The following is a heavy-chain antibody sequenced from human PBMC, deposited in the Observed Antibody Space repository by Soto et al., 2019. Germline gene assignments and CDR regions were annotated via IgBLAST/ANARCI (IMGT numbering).Heavy chain of an antibody. CDR3: AKGFSYRVIAY. Sequence: QVQLVESGGGVVQPGRSLRLSCAASGFTFSTYGMHWVRQAPGKGLEWVAVISYDGSNKYYADSVKGRFTISRDNSKNTLYLQMSSLRAEDTAVYYCAKGFSYRVIAYWGQGTLVTVSS. D-gene: IGHD2-2*01. CDR1: GFTFSTYG. CDR2: ISYDGSNK. J-gene: IGHJ4*02. V-gene: IGHV3-30*18.